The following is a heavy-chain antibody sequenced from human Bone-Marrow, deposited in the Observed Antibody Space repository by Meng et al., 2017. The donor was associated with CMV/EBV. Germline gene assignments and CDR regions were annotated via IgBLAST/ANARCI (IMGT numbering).Heavy chain of an antibody. CDR1: GGSFSGYY. CDR2: INHSGST. V-gene: IGHV4-34*01. CDR3: ARAPDKSSSWYVWFDP. J-gene: IGHJ5*01. D-gene: IGHD6-13*01. Sequence: SQTLSLTCAVYGGSFSGYYWSWIRQPPGKGLEWIGEINHSGSTNYNPSLKSRVTISVDTSKNQFSLKLSSVTAADTAVYYCARAPDKSSSWYVWFDPWGQGTTVTVSS.